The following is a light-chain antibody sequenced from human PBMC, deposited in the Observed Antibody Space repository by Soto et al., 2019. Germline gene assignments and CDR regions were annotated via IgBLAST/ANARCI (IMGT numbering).Light chain of an antibody. V-gene: IGLV2-11*01. CDR2: DVS. CDR1: SSDVGGYNY. J-gene: IGLJ1*01. CDR3: CTYAGRNIKYV. Sequence: QSALTQPRSVSGSPGQSVTISCIGTSSDVGGYNYVSWYQQHPGKAPQLMIYDVSKRPSGVPDRFSGSKSGNTGSLTISGLQAENEADYYCCTYAGRNIKYVFGLGTKLTGL.